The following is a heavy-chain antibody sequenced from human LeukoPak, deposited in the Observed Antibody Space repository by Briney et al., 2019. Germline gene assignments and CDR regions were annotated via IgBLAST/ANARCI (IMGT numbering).Heavy chain of an antibody. CDR1: GFTFSTSS. Sequence: GGSLRVSCAASGFTFSTSSMNWVRQAPGKGLEWVSYISTSGTTYYADSVEGRFTISRDNSKNTLYLQMNSLRAEDTAVYYCAKDPPTTVTTYYFDYWGQGTLVTVSS. CDR2: ISTSGTT. V-gene: IGHV3-48*01. J-gene: IGHJ4*02. D-gene: IGHD4-17*01. CDR3: AKDPPTTVTTYYFDY.